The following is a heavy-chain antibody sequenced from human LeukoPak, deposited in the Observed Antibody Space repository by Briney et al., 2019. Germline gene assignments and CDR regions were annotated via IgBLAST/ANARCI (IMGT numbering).Heavy chain of an antibody. Sequence: GGSLRLSCAASGFTFSDYFESWVRQAPGKGLEWLSYINGRGTYIDYAESLKGRITISRDNAQNSLYLQMNSLRVEDTAVYYCARSGREATEIDYWRQGTLVTVSS. CDR3: ARSGREATEIDY. V-gene: IGHV3-11*06. CDR1: GFTFSDYF. J-gene: IGHJ4*02. CDR2: INGRGTYI. D-gene: IGHD1-1*01.